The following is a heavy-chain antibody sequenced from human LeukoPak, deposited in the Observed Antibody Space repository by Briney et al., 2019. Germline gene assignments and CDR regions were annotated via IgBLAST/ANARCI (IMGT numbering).Heavy chain of an antibody. CDR1: GFTVSSNY. Sequence: PGGSLRLSCAASGFTVSSNYMSWVRQAPGKGLEWVSVIYSGGSTYYADSVKGRFTISRDNSKNTLYLQMNSLRAEDTAVYYCARLYDFWSGYSNYWGQGTLVTVSS. J-gene: IGHJ4*02. CDR2: IYSGGST. V-gene: IGHV3-53*01. CDR3: ARLYDFWSGYSNY. D-gene: IGHD3-3*01.